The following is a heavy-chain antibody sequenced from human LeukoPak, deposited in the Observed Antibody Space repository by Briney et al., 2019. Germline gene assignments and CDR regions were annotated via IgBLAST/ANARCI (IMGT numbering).Heavy chain of an antibody. J-gene: IGHJ4*02. D-gene: IGHD2-15*01. V-gene: IGHV3-23*01. CDR3: AKAPVTTCSGAYCYPFDY. Sequence: GGSLRLSCAAPGFTLSSYAMSWVRQGPGKGLEWVSAISVSGNTYHPDSVKGRFTISRDSSKNKLYLQMNSLRAGDAAVYYCAKAPVTTCSGAYCYPFDYWSQGTLVTVSS. CDR1: GFTLSSYA. CDR2: ISVSGNT.